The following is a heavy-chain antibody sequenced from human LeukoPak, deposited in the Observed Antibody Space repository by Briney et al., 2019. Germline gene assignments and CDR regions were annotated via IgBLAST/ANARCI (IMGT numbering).Heavy chain of an antibody. J-gene: IGHJ4*02. CDR1: GFTFSSYW. V-gene: IGHV3-74*01. D-gene: IGHD6-19*01. CDR3: ARVRSSGWSYFDY. CDR2: INSDGRST. Sequence: PGGSLRLSCAASGFTFSSYWMHWVRQAPGKGLVWVSRINSDGRSTSYADSVKGRFTISRDNAKDTLYLQMNSLRPEDTAGYYCARVRSSGWSYFDYWGQGTLVTVSS.